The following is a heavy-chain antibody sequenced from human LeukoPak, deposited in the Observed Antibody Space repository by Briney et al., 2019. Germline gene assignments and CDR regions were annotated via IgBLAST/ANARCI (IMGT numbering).Heavy chain of an antibody. CDR3: ARHRKAAGDFDY. Sequence: GESLKISCEGSGFSFTSYWIGWVRQMPGKGLEWMGLIYPGDSDTRYSPSFQGQVTISADKPISTAYLQWSSLKASDTAMYYCARHRKAAGDFDYWGQGTLVTVSS. V-gene: IGHV5-51*01. D-gene: IGHD6-25*01. CDR2: IYPGDSDT. J-gene: IGHJ4*02. CDR1: GFSFTSYW.